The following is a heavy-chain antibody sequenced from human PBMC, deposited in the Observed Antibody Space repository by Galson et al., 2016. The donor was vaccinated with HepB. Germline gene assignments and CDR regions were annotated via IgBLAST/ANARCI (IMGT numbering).Heavy chain of an antibody. Sequence: SVKVSCKASGYTFIGYYIHWVRQAPGQGLEWMGWINPNSGNTNYAQKFQDGVTMTRDTSITTVYMELSSLRSDDTAMYYCARVRAWELPWGAFDIWGQGTMLAV. J-gene: IGHJ3*02. CDR2: INPNSGNT. D-gene: IGHD4-23*01. CDR3: ARVRAWELPWGAFDI. CDR1: GYTFIGYY. V-gene: IGHV1-2*02.